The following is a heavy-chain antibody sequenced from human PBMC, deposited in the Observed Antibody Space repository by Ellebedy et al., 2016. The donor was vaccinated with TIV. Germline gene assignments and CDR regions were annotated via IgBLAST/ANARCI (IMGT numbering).Heavy chain of an antibody. CDR2: IYSGGSP. Sequence: LRLSCTVSGGPISSGGYYWSWLRQHTGKALEWIGYIYSGGSPDYNPSLKSRVTISVDTSKNQFSLKLSSLTAADTAVYYCASDCFYDGYAFDIWGQGTTVTVSS. V-gene: IGHV4-31*03. J-gene: IGHJ3*02. D-gene: IGHD2/OR15-2a*01. CDR3: ASDCFYDGYAFDI. CDR1: GGPISSGGYY.